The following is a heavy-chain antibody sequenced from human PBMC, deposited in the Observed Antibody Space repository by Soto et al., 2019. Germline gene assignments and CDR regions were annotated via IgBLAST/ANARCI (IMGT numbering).Heavy chain of an antibody. Sequence: SETLSLTCAVSGYSISSGYYWGWTRQPPGKGLEWIGSIYHSGTTYYNPSLTSRVTISVDTSKNQFSLKLSSVTAADTAVYYCARARGYYYVESYYYGMDVWGQGTTVTVSS. CDR1: GYSISSGYY. V-gene: IGHV4-38-2*01. CDR2: IYHSGTT. CDR3: ARARGYYYVESYYYGMDV. J-gene: IGHJ6*02. D-gene: IGHD3-22*01.